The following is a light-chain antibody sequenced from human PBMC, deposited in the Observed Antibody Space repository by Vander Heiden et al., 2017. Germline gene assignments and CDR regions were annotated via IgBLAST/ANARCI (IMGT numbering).Light chain of an antibody. CDR2: DVS. CDR1: SSDVGAYNY. Sequence: QSALTQSASVSGSPGPSITISCAGTSSDVGAYNYVSWYQQHPGKAPKLMIYDVSNRPSGVSHRFSGSKSGNTASLTISGLQAEDEADYFCSSYTTSKILLFGGGTKVTVL. J-gene: IGLJ2*01. V-gene: IGLV2-14*03. CDR3: SSYTTSKILL.